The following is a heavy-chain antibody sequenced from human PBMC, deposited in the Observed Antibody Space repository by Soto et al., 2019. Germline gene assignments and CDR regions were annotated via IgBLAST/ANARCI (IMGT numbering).Heavy chain of an antibody. J-gene: IGHJ4*02. D-gene: IGHD3-22*01. V-gene: IGHV3-11*01. CDR2: ISGGGGSTI. CDR1: GFTFSDYY. Sequence: GSLSLSCAASGFTFSDYYMSWIRQAPGKGLEWVSYISGGGGSTIQYADSVKGRLTISRDNAKSSLYLQINSLRAEDTAVYYCARVRGYYDSSGFDFWGQGTLVTVPQ. CDR3: ARVRGYYDSSGFDF.